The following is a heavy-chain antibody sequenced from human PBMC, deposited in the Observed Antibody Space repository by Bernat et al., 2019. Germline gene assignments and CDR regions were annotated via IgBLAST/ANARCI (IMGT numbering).Heavy chain of an antibody. V-gene: IGHV3-33*01. Sequence: QVQLVESGGGVVQPGRSLRLSCVASGFTFSTYGTHWVRQAPGKGLEWVAAIWYDGSNRYYGDSVKGRFTISRDNSKNTLYLQMSSLRAEDTAVYYCARDYDVVVPVFTWAFGSDIWGQGTMVTVSS. J-gene: IGHJ3*02. CDR1: GFTFSTYG. CDR3: ARDYDVVVPVFTWAFGSDI. CDR2: IWYDGSNR. D-gene: IGHD2-2*01.